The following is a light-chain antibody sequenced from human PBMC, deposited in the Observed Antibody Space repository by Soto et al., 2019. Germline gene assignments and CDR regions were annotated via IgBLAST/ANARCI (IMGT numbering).Light chain of an antibody. J-gene: IGKJ1*01. CDR3: QQRSSWPWT. V-gene: IGKV3-11*01. Sequence: IVLTQSPATLSLSPGERATLSCRASQSVSSYLAWYQQKPGQAPRLLIYDASNRATGIPARFSGSESWTDFTLTISSLEPEDFAVYYCQQRSSWPWTFGQGTKVDIK. CDR1: QSVSSY. CDR2: DAS.